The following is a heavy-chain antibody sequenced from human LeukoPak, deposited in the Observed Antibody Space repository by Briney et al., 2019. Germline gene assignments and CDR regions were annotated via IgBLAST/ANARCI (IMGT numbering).Heavy chain of an antibody. V-gene: IGHV4-59*01. Sequence: SETLSLTCTVSGGSISSYYWSWIRQPPGKGLEWIGYIYYSGSTNYNPSLKSRVTISVDTSKNQFSLKLSSVTAADTAVYYCARDMRGEYCSSTSCPPSPGYYYYYMDVWGKGTTVTVSS. CDR3: ARDMRGEYCSSTSCPPSPGYYYYYMDV. J-gene: IGHJ6*03. CDR2: IYYSGST. D-gene: IGHD2-2*01. CDR1: GGSISSYY.